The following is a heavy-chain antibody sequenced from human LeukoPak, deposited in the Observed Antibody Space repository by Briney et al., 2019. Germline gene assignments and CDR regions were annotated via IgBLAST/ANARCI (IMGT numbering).Heavy chain of an antibody. CDR1: GDNVSSNSAA. V-gene: IGHV6-1*01. CDR2: TYYRSKWYD. Sequence: SQTLSLTCAISGDNVSSNSAAWNWIRQSPSRGLEWLGRTYYRSKWYDAYAESVKSRITIKPDTSRNQFSLQLDSLTPEDTAVYYCARGHSGYLDSWGQGTLVTVSS. CDR3: ARGHSGYLDS. J-gene: IGHJ4*02. D-gene: IGHD5-12*01.